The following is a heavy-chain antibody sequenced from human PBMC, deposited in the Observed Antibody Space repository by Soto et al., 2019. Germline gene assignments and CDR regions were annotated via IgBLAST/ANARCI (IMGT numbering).Heavy chain of an antibody. D-gene: IGHD2-21*01. CDR1: GAALNSGDYY. CDR3: ARLRIATNNYKWFDP. CDR2: IYVTGAV. V-gene: IGHV4-31*03. Sequence: SETLSLTCSVSGAALNSGDYYWSWIRQVPGKGLEWIGHIYVTGAVDYNPSLRDRITISQDMSERQFSLNLRLVTAADTAVYYCARLRIATNNYKWFDPWGHGTLVTFSS. J-gene: IGHJ5*02.